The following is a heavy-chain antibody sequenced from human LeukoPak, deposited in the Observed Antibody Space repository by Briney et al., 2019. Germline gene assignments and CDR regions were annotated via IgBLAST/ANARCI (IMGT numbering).Heavy chain of an antibody. CDR2: IYTSGST. CDR3: ASLGNSFVY. Sequence: VKPSETLCLTCTVSGGSISSYYWSWIRQPAGKGLEWIGRIYTSGSTNYNPSLKSRVTMSVDTSKIQFSLRLSSVTAADTAVYYCASLGNSFVYCGQGTLVTVSS. J-gene: IGHJ4*02. CDR1: GGSISSYY. V-gene: IGHV4-4*07. D-gene: IGHD4-23*01.